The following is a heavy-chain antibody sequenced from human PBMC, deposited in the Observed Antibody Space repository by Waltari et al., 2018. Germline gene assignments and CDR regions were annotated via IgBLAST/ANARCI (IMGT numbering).Heavy chain of an antibody. V-gene: IGHV3-74*01. Sequence: EGQLVESGGGLVQPGGSLKLSCAASGFAFSSFWMHWVRQVPGQGLVLVSRMNSDGSDTSYADSVRGRFTVSRDNAKNMVYLQMKSLRAEDTAIYYCTRDSPSWIWGQGTMVSVSS. CDR3: TRDSPSWI. J-gene: IGHJ3*02. CDR1: GFAFSSFW. CDR2: MNSDGSDT.